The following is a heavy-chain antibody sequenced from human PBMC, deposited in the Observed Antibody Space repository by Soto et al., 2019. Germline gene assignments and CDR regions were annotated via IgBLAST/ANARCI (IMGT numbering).Heavy chain of an antibody. V-gene: IGHV1-2*04. CDR3: ARDTGTYYYGSGSYYNFDY. CDR2: INPNSGGT. CDR1: GYTFTGYY. Sequence: ASVKVSCKASGYTFTGYYMHWVRQAPGQGLEWMGWINPNSGGTNYAQKFRGWVTMTRDTSISTAYMELSRLRSDDTAVYYCARDTGTYYYGSGSYYNFDYWGQGTLVTVSS. J-gene: IGHJ4*02. D-gene: IGHD3-10*01.